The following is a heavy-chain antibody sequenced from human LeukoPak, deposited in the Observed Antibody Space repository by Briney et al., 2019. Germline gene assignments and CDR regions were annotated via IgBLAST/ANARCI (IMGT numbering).Heavy chain of an antibody. D-gene: IGHD3-3*01. CDR2: INPNSGGT. V-gene: IGHV1-2*02. Sequence: GASVKVSCKTSGYTFTVYYMHWVRQAPGQGLEWMGWINPNSGGTNYAQKFQGRVTMTRDTSISTAYMELSRLRSDDTAVYYCARVGATTIFGVIIAYFDYWGQGTLVTVSS. CDR3: ARVGATTIFGVIIAYFDY. CDR1: GYTFTVYY. J-gene: IGHJ4*02.